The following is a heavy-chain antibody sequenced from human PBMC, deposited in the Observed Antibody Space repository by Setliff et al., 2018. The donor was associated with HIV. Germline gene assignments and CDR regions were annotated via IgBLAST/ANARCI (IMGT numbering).Heavy chain of an antibody. CDR2: MSYSGST. V-gene: IGHV4-39*01. J-gene: IGHJ4*02. CDR1: SGSISSDFHY. Sequence: SETLSLTCTVSSGSISSDFHYWGWIRQPPGEGLEWIGTMSYSGSTYYNPSLKSRLSTSVDTSRNQFSLNLRSVTAADTAVYYCARLGSSAIIQLWGQGTLVTVSS. CDR3: ARLGSSAIIQL. D-gene: IGHD3-10*01.